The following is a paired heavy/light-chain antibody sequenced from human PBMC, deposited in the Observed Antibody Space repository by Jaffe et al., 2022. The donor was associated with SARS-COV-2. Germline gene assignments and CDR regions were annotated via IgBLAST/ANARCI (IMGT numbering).Light chain of an antibody. CDR1: QSVSSSY. CDR3: QQYGSSPPLS. Sequence: EIVLTQSPGTLSLSPGERATLSCRASQSVSSSYLAWYQQKPGRAPRLLIYGASSRATGIPDRFSGSGSGTDFTLTISRLEPEDFAVYYCQQYGSSPPLSFGGGTTVEIK. J-gene: IGKJ4*01. V-gene: IGKV3-20*01. CDR2: GAS.
Heavy chain of an antibody. D-gene: IGHD3-10*01. Sequence: QVQLQESGPGLVKPSETLSLTCTVSGGSVSSGSYYWSWIRQPPGKGLEWIGYVYYNGGTNYNPSLKSRVTISVDSSKNQFSLKLTSVTAADTAIYYCARLLVGVKGVDYWGQGTLVTVSS. CDR2: VYYNGGT. J-gene: IGHJ4*02. CDR1: GGSVSSGSYY. CDR3: ARLLVGVKGVDY. V-gene: IGHV4-61*01.